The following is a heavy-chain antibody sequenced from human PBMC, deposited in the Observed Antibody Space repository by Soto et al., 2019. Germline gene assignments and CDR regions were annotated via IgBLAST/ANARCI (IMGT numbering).Heavy chain of an antibody. J-gene: IGHJ4*02. V-gene: IGHV4-34*01. CDR2: INHSGST. CDR1: GGSFSGYY. Sequence: LTCAVYGGSFSGYYWSWIRQPPGKGLEWIGEINHSGSTNYNPSLKSRVTISVDTSKNQFSLKLSSVTAADTAVYYCARSNQIVGATNWGQGTLVTVSS. CDR3: ARSNQIVGATN. D-gene: IGHD1-26*01.